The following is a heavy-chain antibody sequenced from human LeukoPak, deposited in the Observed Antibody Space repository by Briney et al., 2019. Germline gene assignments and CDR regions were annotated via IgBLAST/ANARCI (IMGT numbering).Heavy chain of an antibody. CDR1: GYTFTNYG. V-gene: IGHV1-18*01. CDR2: ISAYNGNT. CDR3: ARDLADYYDSSGYYYPPGYFDY. D-gene: IGHD3-22*01. Sequence: GASVKVSCKASGYTFTNYGISWVRQAPGQGLEWMGWISAYNGNTNYAQKLQGRVTMTTDTSTSTAHIELRSLRSDDTAVYYCARDLADYYDSSGYYYPPGYFDYWGQGALVTVSS. J-gene: IGHJ4*02.